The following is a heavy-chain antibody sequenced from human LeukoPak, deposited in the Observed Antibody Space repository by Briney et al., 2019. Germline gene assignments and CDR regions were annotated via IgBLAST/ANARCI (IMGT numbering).Heavy chain of an antibody. CDR3: ARGKDRGFLEWFDY. V-gene: IGHV3-48*01. J-gene: IGHJ4*02. CDR2: ISGSLFSGRRTTT. Sequence: QPGGSLRLSCVASGFKFSDFTMHWVRQVPGEGLEWIASISGSLFSGRRTTTDYADSVTGRFTISREDAKNSLHLQMKGLRVDDTAVYYCARGKDRGFLEWFDYWGQGSLVAVSS. CDR1: GFKFSDFT. D-gene: IGHD3-3*01.